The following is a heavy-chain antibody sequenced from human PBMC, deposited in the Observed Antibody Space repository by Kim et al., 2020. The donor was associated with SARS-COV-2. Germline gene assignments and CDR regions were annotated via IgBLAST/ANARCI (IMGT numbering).Heavy chain of an antibody. D-gene: IGHD3-9*01. Sequence: GGSLRLSCAASGFTFSSYGMHWVRQAPGKGLEWVAVISYDGSNKYYADSVKGRFTISRDNSKNTLYLQMNSLRAEDTAVYYCAKDLLRYFDWLLTDYYYYGMDVWGQGSTVTVSS. V-gene: IGHV3-30*18. CDR3: AKDLLRYFDWLLTDYYYYGMDV. J-gene: IGHJ6*02. CDR2: ISYDGSNK. CDR1: GFTFSSYG.